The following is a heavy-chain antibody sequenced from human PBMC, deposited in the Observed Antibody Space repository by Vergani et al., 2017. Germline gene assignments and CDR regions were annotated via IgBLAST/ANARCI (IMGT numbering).Heavy chain of an antibody. CDR3: AKLIAVAGGGDY. V-gene: IGHV3-23*01. CDR1: GFTFSSYA. D-gene: IGHD6-19*01. J-gene: IGHJ4*02. Sequence: EVQLLESGGGLVQPGGSLRLSCAASGFTFSSYAMSWVRQAPGKGLEWVSAISGSGGSTYYADSVKGRFTISRDNSKYTLYLQMNSLRAEDTAAYYCAKLIAVAGGGDYGGQGTLVTVSS. CDR2: ISGSGGST.